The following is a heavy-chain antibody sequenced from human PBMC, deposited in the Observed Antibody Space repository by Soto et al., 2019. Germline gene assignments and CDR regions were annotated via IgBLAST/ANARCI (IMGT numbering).Heavy chain of an antibody. V-gene: IGHV4-39*01. CDR1: GGSISTSRAY. D-gene: IGHD2-21*01. Sequence: QLQLLESGPGLVKASETLSLTCNVSGGSISTSRAYWAWIRQPPGNGLEWLANIFYSASTYYNPSLASRVTVSVDTSKNEFSLKLRSVTAADTAVYYCARQPTTGDTDLWFDPWGQGTLVTVSS. CDR3: ARQPTTGDTDLWFDP. J-gene: IGHJ5*02. CDR2: IFYSAST.